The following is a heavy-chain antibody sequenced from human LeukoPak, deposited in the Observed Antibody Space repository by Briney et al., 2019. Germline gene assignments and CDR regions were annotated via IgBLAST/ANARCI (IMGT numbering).Heavy chain of an antibody. CDR1: GYTFTNYY. D-gene: IGHD3-10*01. V-gene: IGHV1-46*01. Sequence: ASVKVSCKASGYTFTNYYMHRVRQAPGQGLEWMGMIDPSGGSTTYAQKFQGRVTMTRDTSTSTVHMELSSLRSDDTAVYYCATHLITMVRGVIGGIFDYWGQGTLVTVSS. J-gene: IGHJ4*02. CDR3: ATHLITMVRGVIGGIFDY. CDR2: IDPSGGST.